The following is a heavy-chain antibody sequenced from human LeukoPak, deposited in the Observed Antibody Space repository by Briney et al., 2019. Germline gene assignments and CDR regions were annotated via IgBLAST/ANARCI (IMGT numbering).Heavy chain of an antibody. CDR2: ISDSGGTT. D-gene: IGHD3-9*01. CDR1: GFIFSNYA. CDR3: AKELHGGYFDWSKEA. J-gene: IGHJ5*02. V-gene: IGHV3-23*01. Sequence: PGGSLRLSCAGSGFIFSNYAMSWVRQAPGKGLEWVSEISDSGGTTYYADSVKGRFTVSRGNSKNTLYLQMNSLRAEDTAVYYCAKELHGGYFDWSKEAWGQGTLVTVSS.